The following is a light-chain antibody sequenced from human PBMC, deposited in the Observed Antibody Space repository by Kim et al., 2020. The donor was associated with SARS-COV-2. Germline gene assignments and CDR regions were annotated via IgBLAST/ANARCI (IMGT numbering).Light chain of an antibody. V-gene: IGLV2-14*03. J-gene: IGLJ1*01. Sequence: GQSITISRTGSSSDIGVYNYVSWYQQHPGKAPKLIIFDVSRRPSGVSNHFSGSKSGNTASLTISGLQAEDEADYFCTSFTTSNTYVFGTGTKVTVL. CDR2: DVS. CDR1: SSDIGVYNY. CDR3: TSFTTSNTYV.